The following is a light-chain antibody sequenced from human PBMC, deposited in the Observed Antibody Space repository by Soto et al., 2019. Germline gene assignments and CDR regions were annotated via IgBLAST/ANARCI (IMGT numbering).Light chain of an antibody. V-gene: IGLV2-14*01. CDR2: DVS. CDR3: CSFALRSTLI. Sequence: QSALTQPASVSGSPGQAITISCSGTSSDVGAYNYVSWYQQYPGKAPKLMIYDVSNRPSGVSNRFSGSKSGNTASLTISGLQAEDEADYYCCSFALRSTLIFGGGTKLTVL. CDR1: SSDVGAYNY. J-gene: IGLJ2*01.